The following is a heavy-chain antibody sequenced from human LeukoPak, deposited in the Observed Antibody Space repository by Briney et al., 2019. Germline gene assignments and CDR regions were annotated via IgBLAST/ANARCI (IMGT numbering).Heavy chain of an antibody. CDR1: GFTFSSYA. CDR3: AREGELPSTYYFDY. D-gene: IGHD1-26*01. V-gene: IGHV3-30-3*01. CDR2: ISNDGSNK. Sequence: GRSLRLSCAASGFTFSSYAMHWVRQAPSKGLEWVAVISNDGSNKYYADSVKGRFTISRDNSKNTLYLQMNSLRAEDTAVYYCAREGELPSTYYFDYWGQGTLVTVSS. J-gene: IGHJ4*02.